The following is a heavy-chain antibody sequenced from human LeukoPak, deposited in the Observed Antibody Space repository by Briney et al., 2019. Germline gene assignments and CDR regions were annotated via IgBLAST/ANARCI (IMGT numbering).Heavy chain of an antibody. V-gene: IGHV3-30*02. CDR3: AKEGGSYPRGDYYYYMDV. Sequence: GGSLRLSCAASGFTFSSYGMHWVRQAPGKGLEWVAFIRYDGSNKYYADSVKGRFTISRDNSKNTLYLQMNSLRAEDTAVYYCAKEGGSYPRGDYYYYMDVWGKGTTVTVSS. CDR2: IRYDGSNK. J-gene: IGHJ6*03. CDR1: GFTFSSYG. D-gene: IGHD1-26*01.